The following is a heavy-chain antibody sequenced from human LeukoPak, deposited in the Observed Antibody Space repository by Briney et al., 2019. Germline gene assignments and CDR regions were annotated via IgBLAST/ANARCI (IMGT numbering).Heavy chain of an antibody. CDR2: IYYSGRT. CDR1: GGSISSSSYY. Sequence: SETLSLTCTVSGGSISSSSYYWGWIRQPPGKGLEWIGSIYYSGRTYYNPSLKSRVTISVDTSKNQFSLKLSSVTAADTAVYYCASIIAARQWYFDYWGQGTLVTVSS. J-gene: IGHJ4*02. D-gene: IGHD6-6*01. CDR3: ASIIAARQWYFDY. V-gene: IGHV4-39*01.